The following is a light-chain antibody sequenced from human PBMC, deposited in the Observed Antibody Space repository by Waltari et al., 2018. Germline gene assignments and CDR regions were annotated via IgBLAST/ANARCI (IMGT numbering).Light chain of an antibody. CDR2: GAS. V-gene: IGKV3-15*01. CDR1: QSISSD. Sequence: EIVMTQSPATLSVSPGERATLSCRASQSISSDLAWYQQKPGPAPRLLIYGASTRATGIPDRFSGSGSGTEFTLTISSLQSEDFAVYYCQQYYRWWTFGLGTKVERK. CDR3: QQYYRWWT. J-gene: IGKJ1*01.